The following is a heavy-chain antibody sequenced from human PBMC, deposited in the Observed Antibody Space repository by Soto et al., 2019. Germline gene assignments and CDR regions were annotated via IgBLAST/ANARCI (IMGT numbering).Heavy chain of an antibody. CDR1: GFTFSSYA. CDR2: ISGSGGST. V-gene: IGHV3-23*01. D-gene: IGHD2-2*01. CDR3: AKRDCSSTSCPGYLNYYMDV. Sequence: GGSLRLSCAASGFTFSSYAMSWVRQAPGKGLEWVSAISGSGGSTYYADSVKGRFTISRDNSKNTLYLQMNSLRAEDTAVYYCAKRDCSSTSCPGYLNYYMDVWGKGTTVTVSS. J-gene: IGHJ6*03.